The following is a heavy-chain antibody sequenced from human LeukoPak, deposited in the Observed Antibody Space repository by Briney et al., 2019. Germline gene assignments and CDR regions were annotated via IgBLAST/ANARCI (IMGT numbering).Heavy chain of an antibody. CDR2: FDPEDGET. V-gene: IGHV1-24*01. Sequence: ASVKVSCKVSGYTLTELSMHWVRQAPGKGLEWMGGFDPEDGETIYAQKLQGRVTMTTDTSTSTAYMGLRSLRSEDTAVYYCAREMITFGGVIVDAFDIWGQGTMVTVSS. CDR1: GYTLTELS. J-gene: IGHJ3*02. D-gene: IGHD3-16*02. CDR3: AREMITFGGVIVDAFDI.